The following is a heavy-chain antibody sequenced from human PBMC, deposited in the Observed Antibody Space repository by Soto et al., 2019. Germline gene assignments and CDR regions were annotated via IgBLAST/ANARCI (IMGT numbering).Heavy chain of an antibody. V-gene: IGHV3-7*03. CDR3: AREKAAAHFDY. CDR1: GFTFSNNW. Sequence: EVQLVESGGGVVQPGGSLRLSCADSGFTFSNNWMSWVRQAPGKGLEWVANIKQDGSEKYYVDSVKGRFTISRDNGKKSRYLQMNSRRAEDTAVYYCAREKAAAHFDYWGQGTLVTVSS. CDR2: IKQDGSEK. J-gene: IGHJ4*02. D-gene: IGHD6-13*01.